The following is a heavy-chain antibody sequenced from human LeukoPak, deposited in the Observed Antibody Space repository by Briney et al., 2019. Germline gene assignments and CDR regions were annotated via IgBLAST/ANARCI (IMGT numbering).Heavy chain of an antibody. Sequence: SETLSLTCSVSGGSISSNYWSWIRQPPGKGLEWIAYIYYSGNSNTNPSLKSRVTMSVDTSKNQFSLKLSSVTAADTAVYYCARGRNWFDPWGQGTLVTVSS. CDR2: IYYSGNS. V-gene: IGHV4-59*01. CDR3: ARGRNWFDP. J-gene: IGHJ5*02. CDR1: GGSISSNY.